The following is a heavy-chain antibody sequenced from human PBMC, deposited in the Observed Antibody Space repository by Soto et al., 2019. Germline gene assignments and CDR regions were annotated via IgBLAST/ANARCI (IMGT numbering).Heavy chain of an antibody. V-gene: IGHV4-34*01. D-gene: IGHD2-15*01. CDR1: GGSFSGYY. CDR3: ARYSHSVVVVAATQEAFDI. CDR2: INHSGST. J-gene: IGHJ3*02. Sequence: SETLSLTCAVYGGSFSGYYWSWIRQPPGKGLEWIGEINHSGSTNYNPSLKSRVTISVDTSKNQFSLKLSSVTAADTAVYYCARYSHSVVVVAATQEAFDIWGQGTMVTVSS.